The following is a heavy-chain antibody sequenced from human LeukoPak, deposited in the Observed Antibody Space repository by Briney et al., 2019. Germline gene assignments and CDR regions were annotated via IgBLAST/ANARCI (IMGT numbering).Heavy chain of an antibody. J-gene: IGHJ6*02. Sequence: SETLSLTCTVSGGSVSSGSYYWSWIRQPPGKGLEWIGYIYYSGGTNYNPSLKSRVTISVDTSKNQFSLKLSSVTAADTAVYYSARVVELWSLYYYYGMDVWGQGTTVTVSS. CDR1: GGSVSSGSYY. CDR2: IYYSGGT. CDR3: ARVVELWSLYYYYGMDV. D-gene: IGHD5-18*01. V-gene: IGHV4-61*01.